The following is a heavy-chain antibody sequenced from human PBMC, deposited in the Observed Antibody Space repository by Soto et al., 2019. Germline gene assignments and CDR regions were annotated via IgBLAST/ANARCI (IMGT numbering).Heavy chain of an antibody. Sequence: QVQLVQSGAEVKKTGSSVKVSCKASGGTFSSYAISWVRQAPGQGLEWMGGIIPIFGTANSAQKFQGRVTITADESTRTAYMELSSRRSEDTAVYYCARVFRGDSYGTHSTFDYWGQGTLVTVSS. CDR3: ARVFRGDSYGTHSTFDY. J-gene: IGHJ4*02. V-gene: IGHV1-69*01. CDR1: GGTFSSYA. D-gene: IGHD5-18*01. CDR2: IIPIFGTA.